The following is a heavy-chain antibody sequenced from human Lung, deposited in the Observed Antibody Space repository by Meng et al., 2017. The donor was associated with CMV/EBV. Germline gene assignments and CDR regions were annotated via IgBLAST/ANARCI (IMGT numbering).Heavy chain of an antibody. CDR2: IIPFLGVA. V-gene: IGHV1-69*10. CDR3: ATDAVARGDY. CDR1: RGRFGNYG. D-gene: IGHD6-19*01. Sequence: SXXVSCKASRGRFGNYGISWARQAPGQGLEWMGVIIPFLGVASYAPKFKGRFTITTDKSTGTVYMDLSSLRSEDTAVYYCATDAVARGDYWGQGTLVTVSS. J-gene: IGHJ4*02.